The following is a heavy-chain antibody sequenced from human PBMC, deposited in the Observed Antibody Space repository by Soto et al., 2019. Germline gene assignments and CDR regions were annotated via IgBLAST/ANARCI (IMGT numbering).Heavy chain of an antibody. J-gene: IGHJ5*02. V-gene: IGHV5-51*01. Sequence: PGESQKISSKCSGYSFTSYWIGWVRQMPGKGLEWMGIIYPGDSDTRYSPAFQGQVTISADKSISTAYLQWSSLKASDTAMYYCARGSRIAAAGNAWFDPWGQGTLVTVSS. CDR2: IYPGDSDT. CDR3: ARGSRIAAAGNAWFDP. D-gene: IGHD6-13*01. CDR1: GYSFTSYW.